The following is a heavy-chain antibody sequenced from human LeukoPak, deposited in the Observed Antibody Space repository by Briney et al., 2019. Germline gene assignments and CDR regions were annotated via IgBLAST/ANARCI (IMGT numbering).Heavy chain of an antibody. CDR3: ARTRFSGYSYYFDY. V-gene: IGHV3-66*01. CDR2: IYSGGST. Sequence: PGGSLRLSCAASGFTVGSNYMSWVRQAPGKGLEWVSVIYSGGSTYYADSVKGRFTISRDNSKNTLYLQMNSLRAEDTAVYYCARTRFSGYSYYFDYWGQGTLVTVSS. D-gene: IGHD3-22*01. CDR1: GFTVGSNY. J-gene: IGHJ4*02.